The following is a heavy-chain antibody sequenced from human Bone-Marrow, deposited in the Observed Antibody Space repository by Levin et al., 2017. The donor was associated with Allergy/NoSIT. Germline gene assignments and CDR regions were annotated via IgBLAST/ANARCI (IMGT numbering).Heavy chain of an antibody. Sequence: SVKVSCKTSGGTLSGYALVWVRQAPGQGLEWMGGIFPLFVTRNYAQKFRDRVTLTVDESTDTAYMALPSLRSEDTALYFCARGSRTSGWFNFDSWGQGTLVTVSS. CDR3: ARGSRTSGWFNFDS. V-gene: IGHV1-69*13. D-gene: IGHD2-2*01. CDR2: IFPLFVTR. CDR1: GGTLSGYA. J-gene: IGHJ4*02.